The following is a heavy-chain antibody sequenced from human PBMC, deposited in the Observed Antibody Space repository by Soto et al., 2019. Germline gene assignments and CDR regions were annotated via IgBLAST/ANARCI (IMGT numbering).Heavy chain of an antibody. Sequence: QVQLVQSGAEVKKPGASVKVSCEASGYTFTTYSIHWVRQAPGQRLEWMGWLNTGNGNTKYSQKFQDRVTFTRDTSAITAYMELSSLTSEDTGVYYCVRGGSGWYPGDYWGQGTLVTVSS. CDR1: GYTFTTYS. V-gene: IGHV1-3*04. CDR2: LNTGNGNT. J-gene: IGHJ4*02. D-gene: IGHD6-19*01. CDR3: VRGGSGWYPGDY.